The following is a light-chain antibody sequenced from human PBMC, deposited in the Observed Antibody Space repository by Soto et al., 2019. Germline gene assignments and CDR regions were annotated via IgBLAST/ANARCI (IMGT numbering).Light chain of an antibody. CDR2: DVS. V-gene: IGLV2-14*03. CDR1: SSDVGGYNY. Sequence: QSALTQPASVSGSPGQSITISCSGTSSDVGGYNYVSWYQHHPGKAPKFMIYDVSNRPSGVSNRFSGSKSGNTASLTISGLQAEDEADYYCSSYTSSSTGVVFGGGTKLTVL. J-gene: IGLJ2*01. CDR3: SSYTSSSTGVV.